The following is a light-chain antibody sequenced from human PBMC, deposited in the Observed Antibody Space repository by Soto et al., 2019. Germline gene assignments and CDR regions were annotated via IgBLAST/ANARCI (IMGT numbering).Light chain of an antibody. CDR3: NSYTTNSNRV. CDR2: EVT. V-gene: IGLV2-14*01. J-gene: IGLJ1*01. Sequence: QSVLTQPASVSGSPGQSITISCTGASSDVGAYNYVSWYQHHPGKAPKLMIYEVTNRPSGVSNRFSGSKSGNTASLTISGLQAEDEADYYCNSYTTNSNRVFGTGTKVPVL. CDR1: SSDVGAYNY.